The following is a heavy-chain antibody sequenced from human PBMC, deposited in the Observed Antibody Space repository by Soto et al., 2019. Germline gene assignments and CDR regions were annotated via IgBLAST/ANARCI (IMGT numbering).Heavy chain of an antibody. V-gene: IGHV1-18*01. CDR1: GYTFTSYG. D-gene: IGHD6-13*01. CDR3: ARDRGSSYISDAFDI. Sequence: GASVKVSCKASGYTFTSYGISWVRQAPGQGLEWMGWISAYNGNTYYAQNLQGRVTMATDTSTSTAYMELSSLRSEDTAVYYCARDRGSSYISDAFDIWGQGTMVTVSS. J-gene: IGHJ3*02. CDR2: ISAYNGNT.